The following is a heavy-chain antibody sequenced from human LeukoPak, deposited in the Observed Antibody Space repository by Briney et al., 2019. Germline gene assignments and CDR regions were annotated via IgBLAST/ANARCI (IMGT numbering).Heavy chain of an antibody. J-gene: IGHJ4*02. CDR1: GFTFNAFG. V-gene: IGHV3-48*04. Sequence: GGSLRLSCAASGFTFNAFGMNWVRQAPGKGLEWVSYIGTTSGAIYYADSVKGRFTISRDNAKNSLYLQMNSLRAEDTAVYYCARDQYYYDSSGDFDYWGQGTLVTVSS. CDR2: IGTTSGAI. D-gene: IGHD3-22*01. CDR3: ARDQYYYDSSGDFDY.